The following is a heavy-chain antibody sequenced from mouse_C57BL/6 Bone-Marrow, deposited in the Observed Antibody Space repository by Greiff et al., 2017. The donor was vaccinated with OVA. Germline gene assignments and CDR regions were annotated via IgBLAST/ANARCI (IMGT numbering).Heavy chain of an antibody. J-gene: IGHJ2*01. V-gene: IGHV1-50*01. D-gene: IGHD2-4*01. CDR3: ASYDYDGYYLDY. CDR2: IDPSDSYT. Sequence: QVQLQQPGAELVKPGASVKLSCKASGYTFTSYWMQWVKQRPGQGLEWIGEIDPSDSYTNYNQKFKGKATLTVDKSSSTAYMQLSSLTSEDSAVXYCASYDYDGYYLDYWGQGTTLTVSS. CDR1: GYTFTSYW.